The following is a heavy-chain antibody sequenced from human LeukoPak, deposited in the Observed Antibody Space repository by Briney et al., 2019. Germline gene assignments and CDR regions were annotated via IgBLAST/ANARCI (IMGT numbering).Heavy chain of an antibody. CDR1: GGTFSSYA. CDR3: ASSSASGSYFKTFQNCDY. D-gene: IGHD1-26*01. J-gene: IGHJ4*02. CDR2: IIPIFGTA. Sequence: ASVNVSCKASGGTFSSYAISWVRQAPGQGLEWMGGIIPIFGTANYAQKFQGRVTITADESTSTAYMELSSLRSEDTAVYYCASSSASGSYFKTFQNCDYWGQGTLVTVSS. V-gene: IGHV1-69*13.